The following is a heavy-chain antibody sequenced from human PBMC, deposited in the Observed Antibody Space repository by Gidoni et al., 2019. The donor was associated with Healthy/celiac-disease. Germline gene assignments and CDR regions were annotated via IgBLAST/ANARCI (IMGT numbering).Heavy chain of an antibody. V-gene: IGHV3-30-3*01. CDR3: AREGERSDAFDI. CDR1: GLPFSSYA. Sequence: QVQLVESGGGVVQPGRSLRLSCAASGLPFSSYAMHWVRQAPGKGLEWVAVISYDGSNKYYADSVKGRFTISRDNSKNTLYLQMNSLRAEDTAVYYCAREGERSDAFDIWGQGTMVTVSS. D-gene: IGHD3-16*01. CDR2: ISYDGSNK. J-gene: IGHJ3*02.